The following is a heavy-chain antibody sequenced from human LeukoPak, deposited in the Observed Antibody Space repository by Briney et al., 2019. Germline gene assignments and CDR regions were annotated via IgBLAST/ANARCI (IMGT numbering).Heavy chain of an antibody. J-gene: IGHJ4*02. D-gene: IGHD5-18*01. V-gene: IGHV1-18*01. Sequence: ASVKVSCKASGYTFTSYGISWVRQAPGQGLEWMGWISAYNGNTNYAQKLQGRATMTTDTSTSTAYMELRSLRSDDTAVYYCARDDADTAMVNFDYWGQGTLVTVSS. CDR2: ISAYNGNT. CDR1: GYTFTSYG. CDR3: ARDDADTAMVNFDY.